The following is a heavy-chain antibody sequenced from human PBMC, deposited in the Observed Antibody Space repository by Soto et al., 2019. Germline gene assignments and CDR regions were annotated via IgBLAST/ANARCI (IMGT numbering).Heavy chain of an antibody. D-gene: IGHD2-2*01. Sequence: GGSLRLSCAASGFTFSSYWLNWVRQAPGKGLEWVASIKQEGSEKYYVDSVKGRFTISRDNAKNSLYLQMNSLRAEDTAVYYCARDCSSTSCYFYYYYYMDVRGKGTTVTVSS. J-gene: IGHJ6*03. V-gene: IGHV3-7*01. CDR3: ARDCSSTSCYFYYYYYMDV. CDR2: IKQEGSEK. CDR1: GFTFSSYW.